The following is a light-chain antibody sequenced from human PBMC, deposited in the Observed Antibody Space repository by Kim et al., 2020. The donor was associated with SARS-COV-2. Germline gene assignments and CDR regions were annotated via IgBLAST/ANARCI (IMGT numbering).Light chain of an antibody. CDR1: QAISSW. Sequence: SASVGDRVTITCRASQAISSWLAWYQQKPGKAPKLLVYDASTLQDGVPSRFSGSGSGTDFTLIISGLQAEDFATYYCQQTNSFPYTFSQGTKLEI. CDR3: QQTNSFPYT. J-gene: IGKJ2*01. V-gene: IGKV1-12*01. CDR2: DAS.